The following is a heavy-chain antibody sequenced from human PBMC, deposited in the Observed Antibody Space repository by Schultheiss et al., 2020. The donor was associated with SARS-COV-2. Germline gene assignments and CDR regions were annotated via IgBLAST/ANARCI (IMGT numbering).Heavy chain of an antibody. D-gene: IGHD3-16*01. V-gene: IGHV4-59*12. CDR1: GGSISSYY. Sequence: SQTLSLTCTVSGGSISSYYWSWIRQPPGKGLEWIGYIYHSGSTNYNPSLKSRVTMSVDTSKNQFSLKLSSVTAADTAVYYCARGGGDGMDVWGQGTTVTVSS. CDR2: IYHSGST. CDR3: ARGGGDGMDV. J-gene: IGHJ6*02.